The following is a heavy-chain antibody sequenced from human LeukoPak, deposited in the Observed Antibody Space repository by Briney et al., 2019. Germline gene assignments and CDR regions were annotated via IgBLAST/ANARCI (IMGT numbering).Heavy chain of an antibody. CDR2: INPNNGAT. D-gene: IGHD2-21*01. CDR1: GYTFTGYY. J-gene: IGHJ5*02. CDR3: ARDLESQLLLGWFDP. Sequence: ASVKVSCKASGYTFTGYYIHWVRQAPGQGLEWMGRINPNNGATNYAQKFQGRVTVTRDTSISIVYMELRRLRSDDTAVYYCARDLESQLLLGWFDPWGQGSLVTVSS. V-gene: IGHV1-2*06.